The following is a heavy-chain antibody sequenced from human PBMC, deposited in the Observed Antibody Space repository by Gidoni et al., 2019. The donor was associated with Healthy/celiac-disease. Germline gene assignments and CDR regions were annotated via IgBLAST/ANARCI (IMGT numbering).Heavy chain of an antibody. Sequence: EVQLVESGGGLVQPGGSLRLSWAASGFTFSSYEMNWVRQAPGKGLEWVSYLSSSGSTIYYADSVKGRFTISRDNAKNSLYLQMNSLRAEDTAVYYCARDTAGPFDYWGQGTLVTVSS. CDR2: LSSSGSTI. J-gene: IGHJ4*02. CDR1: GFTFSSYE. V-gene: IGHV3-48*03. D-gene: IGHD5-18*01. CDR3: ARDTAGPFDY.